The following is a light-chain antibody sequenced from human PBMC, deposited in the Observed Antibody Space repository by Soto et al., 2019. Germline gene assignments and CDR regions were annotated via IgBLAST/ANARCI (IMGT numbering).Light chain of an antibody. J-gene: IGKJ4*01. Sequence: DIVMTQSPDSLAVSLGERATINCRSSQSLLYDSNNKNYLAWYQQKTGQSTKLIISWASTRESGVPDRFSGSGSGTDFSLTINNVQATDVAVYYCQQFYSMPLTFGGGTKVSTK. CDR2: WAS. CDR1: QSLLYDSNNKNY. CDR3: QQFYSMPLT. V-gene: IGKV4-1*01.